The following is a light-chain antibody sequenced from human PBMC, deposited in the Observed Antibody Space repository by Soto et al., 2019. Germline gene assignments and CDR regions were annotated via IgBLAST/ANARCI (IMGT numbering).Light chain of an antibody. CDR3: QQRSNWPPLT. CDR1: QSVSSY. CDR2: DAS. J-gene: IGKJ5*01. Sequence: EIVLTQSPATLSLSPGERATLSCRASQSVSSYLAWYQHKPGQAPRLLIYDASNRATGIPARFSGSGSGTDFTLTISSLEPEDFSVYYCQQRSNWPPLTFGQGTRLEI. V-gene: IGKV3-11*01.